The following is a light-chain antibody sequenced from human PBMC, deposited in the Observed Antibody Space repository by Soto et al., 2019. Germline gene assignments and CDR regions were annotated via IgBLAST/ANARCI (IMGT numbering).Light chain of an antibody. CDR1: QTITSNY. J-gene: IGKJ4*01. CDR2: DVF. CDR3: QQYPPSPALI. Sequence: EIVLTQSPATLSLSPGERATLSCGASQTITSNYLAWYQQKPGLAPRLLIYDVFRWATGIPDRFSGSGAGTDFTLAISGLEPEDFAVYYCQQYPPSPALIFGGGTKVEI. V-gene: IGKV3D-20*01.